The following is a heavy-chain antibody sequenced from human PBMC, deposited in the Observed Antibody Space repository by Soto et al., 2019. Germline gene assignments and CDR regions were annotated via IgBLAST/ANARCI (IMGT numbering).Heavy chain of an antibody. CDR1: GYTFISYD. V-gene: IGHV1-8*01. CDR2: MNPNPGDT. Sequence: QVQLVQSGAEVKKPGASVKVSCKASGYTFISYDINWVRQATGQGLEWMGWMNPNPGDTGYAQKFQGRVTMTRNTSINAANLELSSLRSEDMAVYFCARGDGYIVDYCGQGNLVTGSS. D-gene: IGHD5-12*01. CDR3: ARGDGYIVDY. J-gene: IGHJ4*02.